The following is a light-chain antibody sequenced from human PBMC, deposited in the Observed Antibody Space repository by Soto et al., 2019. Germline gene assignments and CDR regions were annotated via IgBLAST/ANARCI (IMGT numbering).Light chain of an antibody. J-gene: IGKJ5*01. CDR2: KAS. CDR1: QSISSW. CDR3: QQYNDWAPIS. Sequence: DIQMTQSPSTLSASVGDRVTITCRASQSISSWLAWYQQKPGKAPKLLIYKASSLESGVPSRFSGSGSGTEFTLTISSLQPDDFATYYCQQYNDWAPISFGQGTRLEIK. V-gene: IGKV1-5*03.